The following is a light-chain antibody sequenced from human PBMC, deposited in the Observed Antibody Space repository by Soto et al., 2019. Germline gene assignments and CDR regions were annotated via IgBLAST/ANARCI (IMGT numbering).Light chain of an antibody. J-gene: IGKJ3*01. V-gene: IGKV4-1*01. CDR2: WAS. Sequence: DIVMTQSPDSLAVSLGERATINCKSSQSVLYSSNNKNYLAWYQQKPGQPPKLLIYWASTRESGVPDRFSGSWSGTDFTLTISSLQAEDVAIYYCQQYYSTLLFTFGPGTKVDIK. CDR3: QQYYSTLLFT. CDR1: QSVLYSSNNKNY.